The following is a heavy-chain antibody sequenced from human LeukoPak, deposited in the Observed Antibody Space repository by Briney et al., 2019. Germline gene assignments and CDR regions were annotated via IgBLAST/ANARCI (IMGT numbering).Heavy chain of an antibody. CDR1: GFTITTYA. J-gene: IGHJ4*02. CDR2: ISHDGTYK. V-gene: IGHV3-30*04. CDR3: ASVADY. Sequence: GGSLRPSCAASGFTITTYAMTWVRQAPGKGLESVAVISHDGTYKNYADSVKGRFTISRDTSKNTVYLQMNSLRSEDTAVYYCASVADYWGQGTLVTISS.